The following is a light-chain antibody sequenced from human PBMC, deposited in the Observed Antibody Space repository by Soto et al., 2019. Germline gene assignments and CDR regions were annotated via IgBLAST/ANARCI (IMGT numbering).Light chain of an antibody. CDR3: QEYNSFPFT. Sequence: DIQMTQSPSTLSASVGDRVTITCRASQSISSWLAWYQQKPGKAPKLLIYDASSLESGVPSRFSGSGSGTEFTFTISSLQPDDFATYYCQEYNSFPFTFGPGTKVDIK. CDR1: QSISSW. V-gene: IGKV1-5*01. J-gene: IGKJ3*01. CDR2: DAS.